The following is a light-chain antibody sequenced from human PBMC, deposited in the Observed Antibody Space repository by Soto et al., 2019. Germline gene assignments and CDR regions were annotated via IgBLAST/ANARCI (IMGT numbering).Light chain of an antibody. CDR3: QEYKIYST. CDR1: QTVNSW. CDR2: KES. J-gene: IGKJ1*01. Sequence: DIQMTQSPSTLSASVGDRVTITCRASQTVNSWLAWYQQKPGKAPKLLIYKESSLESGVPSRFSGSGSGTEFTLTISSLQPDDFATYYCQEYKIYSTFGQGTKVEIK. V-gene: IGKV1-5*03.